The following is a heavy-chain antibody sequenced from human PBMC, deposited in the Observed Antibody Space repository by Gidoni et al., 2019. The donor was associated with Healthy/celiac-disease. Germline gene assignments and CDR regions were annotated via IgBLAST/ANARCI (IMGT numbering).Heavy chain of an antibody. V-gene: IGHV3-30*18. CDR2: ISYDGSNK. CDR3: AKVAAPGLGYSYGSPDDY. D-gene: IGHD5-18*01. CDR1: GFTFSSYG. J-gene: IGHJ4*02. Sequence: QVQLVESGRGVVQPGRSLRLSCAASGFTFSSYGMHWVRQAPGKGLEWVAVISYDGSNKDYADSVKGRFTISRDNSKNTLYLQMNSLRAEDTAVYYCAKVAAPGLGYSYGSPDDYWGQGTLVTVSS.